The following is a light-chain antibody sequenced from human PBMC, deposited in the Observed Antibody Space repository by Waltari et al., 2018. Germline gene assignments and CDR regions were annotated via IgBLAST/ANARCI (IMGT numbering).Light chain of an antibody. J-gene: IGLJ1*01. CDR2: DVN. CDR1: SRAVRAYDY. V-gene: IGLV2-11*01. CDR3: CSFAGSYTYV. Sequence: QSARLHPRPVSGSPGQSVTISRAGPSRAVRAYDYAVWFQQHPGKVPKLLIYDVNERPSDVPDRFSGSKSANTASLTISGLQTEDEADYYCCSFAGSYTYVFGSGTRVTVL.